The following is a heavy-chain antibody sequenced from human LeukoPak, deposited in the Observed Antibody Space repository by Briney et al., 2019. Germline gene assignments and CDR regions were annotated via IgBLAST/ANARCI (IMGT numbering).Heavy chain of an antibody. CDR1: GYSFTTYY. CDR2: ISTYNGDT. Sequence: ASVKVSCMASGYSFTTYYINWVRQAPGQGLEWMGWISTYNGDTNYAQNLQGRVTMTTDTSTDTAYMELRSLRSDDTAVYYCARVGLSYTNPNNWFDPWGQGTLVTVSS. CDR3: ARVGLSYTNPNNWFDP. V-gene: IGHV1-18*01. D-gene: IGHD2-2*02. J-gene: IGHJ5*02.